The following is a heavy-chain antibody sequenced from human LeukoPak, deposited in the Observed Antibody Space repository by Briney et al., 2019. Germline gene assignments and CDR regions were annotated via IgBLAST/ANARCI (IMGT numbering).Heavy chain of an antibody. CDR2: FDPEDGET. Sequence: GASVKVSCKVSGYTXTELSMHWVRQAPGKGLEWMGGFDPEDGETIYAQKFQGRVTMTEDTSTDTAYMELSSLRSEDTAVYYCATRPYYYDSSGYPFDPWGRGTLVTVSS. CDR1: GYTXTELS. D-gene: IGHD3-22*01. V-gene: IGHV1-24*01. J-gene: IGHJ5*02. CDR3: ATRPYYYDSSGYPFDP.